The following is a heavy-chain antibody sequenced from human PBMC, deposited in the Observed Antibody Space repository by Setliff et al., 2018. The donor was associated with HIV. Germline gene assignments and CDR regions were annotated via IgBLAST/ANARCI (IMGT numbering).Heavy chain of an antibody. CDR1: GYNFRSYG. CDR2: ISVQNGRT. Sequence: ASVKVSCKASGYNFRSYGISGVRQAPGQGLEWMGWISVQNGRTKYAQKFQARVTMTTDTSTSTAYMELKSLRSDDTAVYYCARDGHYDNSGAGTYGLDVWGQGTTVTV. V-gene: IGHV1-18*04. D-gene: IGHD3-22*01. CDR3: ARDGHYDNSGAGTYGLDV. J-gene: IGHJ6*02.